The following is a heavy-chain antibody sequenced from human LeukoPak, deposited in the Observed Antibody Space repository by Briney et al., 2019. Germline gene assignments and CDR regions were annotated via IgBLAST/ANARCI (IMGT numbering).Heavy chain of an antibody. CDR1: GGSFSGYY. D-gene: IGHD3-16*01. CDR3: ASITFGGVLDY. CDR2: INRSGST. V-gene: IGHV4-34*01. J-gene: IGHJ4*02. Sequence: SETLSLTCGVNGGSFSGYYWTWIRQPPGKGLEWIGEINRSGSTNYNPSLKSRVALSVDTSKKQFSLNLNSVTAADTAVYYCASITFGGVLDYWGQGTLVTVSS.